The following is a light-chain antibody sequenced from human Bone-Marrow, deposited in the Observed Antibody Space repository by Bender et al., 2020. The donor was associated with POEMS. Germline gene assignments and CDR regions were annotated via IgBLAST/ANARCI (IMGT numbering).Light chain of an antibody. CDR3: SSWDDSLSGWV. J-gene: IGLJ3*02. CDR2: DVS. V-gene: IGLV2-14*03. CDR1: SSDIGNYNY. Sequence: QSALTQPASVSGSPGQSITISCTGTSSDIGNYNYVSWFQQHPDKAPKLMVYDVSNRPSGVPARFSGSKSGTSASLAISDIQSEDEGDYYCSSWDDSLSGWVFGGGTKLTVL.